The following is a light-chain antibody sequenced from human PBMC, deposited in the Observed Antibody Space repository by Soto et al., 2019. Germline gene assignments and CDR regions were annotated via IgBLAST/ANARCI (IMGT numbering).Light chain of an antibody. CDR1: SSNIGAGYD. V-gene: IGLV1-40*01. J-gene: IGLJ3*02. CDR2: GNS. CDR3: QSYDSSLSGHWV. Sequence: QSVLTQPPSVSGAPGQRVTISCTGSSSNIGAGYDVHWYQQLPGTAPKLLIYGNSNRPSGVPDRFSCSKSGTSASLAITGLQAEDEADYYCQSYDSSLSGHWVFGGGTKLTVL.